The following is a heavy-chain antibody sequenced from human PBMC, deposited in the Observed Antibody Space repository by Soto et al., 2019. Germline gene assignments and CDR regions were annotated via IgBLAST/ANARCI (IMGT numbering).Heavy chain of an antibody. D-gene: IGHD2-2*02. Sequence: GGSLRLSCAAAGFTFSSYGMHWVRQAPGKGLEWVAVIWYDGSNKYYADSVKGRFIISRDNSKNTLYLQMNSLRAEDTAVYYCARELGYCSSTSCYKGYYGMDVWGPGTTVTVSS. V-gene: IGHV3-33*01. CDR2: IWYDGSNK. CDR1: GFTFSSYG. J-gene: IGHJ6*02. CDR3: ARELGYCSSTSCYKGYYGMDV.